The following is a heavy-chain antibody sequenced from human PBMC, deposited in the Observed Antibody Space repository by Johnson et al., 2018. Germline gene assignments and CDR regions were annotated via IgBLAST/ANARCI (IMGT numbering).Heavy chain of an antibody. V-gene: IGHV1-8*01. CDR3: ARWGITMVRGVILYYYYMDV. J-gene: IGHJ6*03. CDR1: GYTFTRYD. CDR2: MNPNRGNT. Sequence: QVQLVQSGAEVKKXGASXKVXCKASGYTFTRYDINWVQQATGQGLEWMGWMNPNRGNTGYAQKLQGRVTMPRNTSISTAYMELSSLRSEDTAVYYCARWGITMVRGVILYYYYMDVWGKGTTVTVSS. D-gene: IGHD3-10*01.